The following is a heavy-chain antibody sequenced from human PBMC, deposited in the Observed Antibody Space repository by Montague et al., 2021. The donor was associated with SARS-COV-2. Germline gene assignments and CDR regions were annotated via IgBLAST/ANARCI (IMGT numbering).Heavy chain of an antibody. CDR3: ARVPSSSWYFDS. CDR2: IKQDGSEK. D-gene: IGHD6-13*01. CDR1: GFTFTSYW. J-gene: IGHJ4*02. Sequence: SLKLSCAASGFTFTSYWMSWVRQAPVKGLEWVANIKQDGSEKYYXDSVKGRFTIARDNAKNSLYLQMNSLRAEDTAVYYCARVPSSSWYFDSWGQGTLVTVSS. V-gene: IGHV3-7*01.